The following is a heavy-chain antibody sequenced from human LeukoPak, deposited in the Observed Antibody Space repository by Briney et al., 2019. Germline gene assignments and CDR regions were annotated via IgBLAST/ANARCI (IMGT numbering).Heavy chain of an antibody. D-gene: IGHD3-10*01. CDR3: ARDPNENLLLWFGELHGGFDY. CDR2: ISSSSSYI. Sequence: PGGSLRLSCAASGFTFSSYSMNWVRQAPGKGLEWVSSISSSSSYIYYADSVKGRFTISRDNAKNSLYLQMNSLRAEDTAVYYCARDPNENLLLWFGELHGGFDYWGQGTLVTVSS. CDR1: GFTFSSYS. V-gene: IGHV3-21*01. J-gene: IGHJ4*02.